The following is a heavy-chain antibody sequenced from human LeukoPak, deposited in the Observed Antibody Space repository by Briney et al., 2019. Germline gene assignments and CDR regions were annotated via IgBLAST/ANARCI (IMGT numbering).Heavy chain of an antibody. Sequence: PGRSLRLSCAASGFTFSSYAMQWVRQAPGKGLEWVAVISYDGSNKYYADSVKGRFTISRDNSKNTLYLQMNSLRAEDTAVYYCARDPDHDYGGNPGRLGGDYWGQGTLVTVSS. CDR1: GFTFSSYA. D-gene: IGHD4-23*01. CDR3: ARDPDHDYGGNPGRLGGDY. J-gene: IGHJ4*02. V-gene: IGHV3-30*04. CDR2: ISYDGSNK.